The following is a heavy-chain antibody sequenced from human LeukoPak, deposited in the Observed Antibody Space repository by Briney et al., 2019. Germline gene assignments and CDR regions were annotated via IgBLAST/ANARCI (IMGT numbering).Heavy chain of an antibody. CDR1: GYTFTGYY. D-gene: IGHD3/OR15-3a*01. CDR3: ARAREVWTTSTGWLDP. CDR2: INPNSGGT. Sequence: ASVKVSCKASGYTFTGYYMHWVRQAPGQGLEWMGWINPNSGGTNYAQKFQGRVTMTRDTSISTAYMELSRLRSDDTAVYYCARAREVWTTSTGWLDPWGQGTLVTVSS. V-gene: IGHV1-2*02. J-gene: IGHJ5*02.